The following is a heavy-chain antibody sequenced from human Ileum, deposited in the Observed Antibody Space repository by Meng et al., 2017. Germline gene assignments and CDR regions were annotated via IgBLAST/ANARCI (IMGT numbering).Heavy chain of an antibody. CDR1: GGSINSYY. CDR3: TRATVWYSGGY. Sequence: SETLSLTCHVSGGSINSYYWSWIRQPAGKGLEWIANFHHSGTTNYNPSLKSRVTISVDTSKNQFSLKLNSVSVADTAVYYCTRATVWYSGGYWGQGTLVTVSS. CDR2: FHHSGTT. V-gene: IGHV4-59*08. D-gene: IGHD1-26*01. J-gene: IGHJ4*02.